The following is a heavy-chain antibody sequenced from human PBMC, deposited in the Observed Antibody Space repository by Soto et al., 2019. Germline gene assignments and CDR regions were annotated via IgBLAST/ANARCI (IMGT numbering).Heavy chain of an antibody. D-gene: IGHD3-22*01. CDR1: GYTFTGYY. J-gene: IGHJ4*02. V-gene: IGHV1-2*04. Sequence: ASVKVSCKASGYTFTGYYLHWVRQAPGQGPEWMGWINPNSGGTNYAQKFQGWVTMTRDTSLSTAYMELSSLRSDDTAVYYCARSSVGSYYYDSSGYYTTWGQGTLVTVSS. CDR2: INPNSGGT. CDR3: ARSSVGSYYYDSSGYYTT.